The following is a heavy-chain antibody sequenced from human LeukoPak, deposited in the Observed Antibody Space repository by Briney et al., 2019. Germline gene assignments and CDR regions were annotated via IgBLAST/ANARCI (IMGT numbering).Heavy chain of an antibody. J-gene: IGHJ6*03. D-gene: IGHD3-22*01. CDR3: ARGQGDYDSSGYYHYMDV. CDR1: GFTFSSYG. CDR2: ISSSGSTI. V-gene: IGHV3-48*04. Sequence: GGSLRLSCAASGFTFSSYGMNWVRQAPGKGVEWVSYISSSGSTIYYADSVKGRFTISRDNAKNSLYLQMNSLRAEDTAVYYCARGQGDYDSSGYYHYMDVWGKGTTVTISS.